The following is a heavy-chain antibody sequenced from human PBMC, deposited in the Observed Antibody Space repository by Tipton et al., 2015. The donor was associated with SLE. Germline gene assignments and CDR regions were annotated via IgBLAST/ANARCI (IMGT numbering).Heavy chain of an antibody. J-gene: IGHJ4*02. CDR2: VYYSGST. V-gene: IGHV4-39*07. D-gene: IGHD5-24*01. CDR1: GGSINNSYYY. Sequence: TLSLTCTVSGGSINNSYYYWAWIRQPPGKRLEWIGSVYYSGSTYYNPSLESRITISLDTSKNQFSVKLSSVTAADTAVYYCARHPRPMAAFDHWGQGRLVTVSS. CDR3: ARHPRPMAAFDH.